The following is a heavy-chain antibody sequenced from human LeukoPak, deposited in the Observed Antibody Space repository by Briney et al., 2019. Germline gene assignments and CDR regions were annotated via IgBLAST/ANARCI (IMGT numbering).Heavy chain of an antibody. J-gene: IGHJ5*02. D-gene: IGHD5-18*01. CDR2: INPNSGGT. CDR1: GYTFTGYY. CDR3: ARGDSYGFGWFDP. Sequence: GASVKVSCKASGYTFTGYYMHWVRQAPGQGLEWMGWINPNSGGTNYAQKFQGRVTMTRDTSISTAYMELSRLRSDDTAVYYCARGDSYGFGWFDPWGQGTLVTVSS. V-gene: IGHV1-2*02.